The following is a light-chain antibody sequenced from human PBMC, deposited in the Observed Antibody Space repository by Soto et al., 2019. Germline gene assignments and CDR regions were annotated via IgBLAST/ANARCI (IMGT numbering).Light chain of an antibody. J-gene: IGKJ4*01. V-gene: IGKV3-20*01. CDR3: QQYASSTLT. Sequence: IVLTQSPGTLCLSLGEGAGLSCRASKSVTSNFLAWYQQKPGQAPRLLIYGASSRATGIPTRFSGSGYGTDFTLTIRRLEPEDFAVYSCQQYASSTLTFGGWTKVEI. CDR2: GAS. CDR1: KSVTSNF.